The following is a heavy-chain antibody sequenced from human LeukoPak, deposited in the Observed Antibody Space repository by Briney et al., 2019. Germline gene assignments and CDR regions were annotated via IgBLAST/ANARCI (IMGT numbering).Heavy chain of an antibody. D-gene: IGHD4-17*01. CDR1: GFTFSDYY. V-gene: IGHV3-11*01. CDR2: ISSSGSTI. J-gene: IGHJ4*02. Sequence: GGSLRLSCAASGFTFSDYYMSWIRQAPGKGLEWVSYISSSGSTIYYADSVKGRFTISRDNAKNSLYLQMNSLRAEDTAVYYCASVYGDCQFELDDYWGQGTLVTVSS. CDR3: ASVYGDCQFELDDY.